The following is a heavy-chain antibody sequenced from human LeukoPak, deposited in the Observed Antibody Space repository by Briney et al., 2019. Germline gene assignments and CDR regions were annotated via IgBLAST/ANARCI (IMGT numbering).Heavy chain of an antibody. V-gene: IGHV4-31*03. D-gene: IGHD4-17*01. CDR3: ARVLRSFGDSHALEYFQH. CDR1: GGSISSGGYY. CDR2: IYYSGST. Sequence: SETLSLTCTVSGGSISSGGYYWSWIRQHPGKGLEWIGYIYYSGSTYYNPSLKSRVTISVETSKNQFSLKLSSVTAADTAVYYCARVLRSFGDSHALEYFQHWGQGTLVTVSS. J-gene: IGHJ1*01.